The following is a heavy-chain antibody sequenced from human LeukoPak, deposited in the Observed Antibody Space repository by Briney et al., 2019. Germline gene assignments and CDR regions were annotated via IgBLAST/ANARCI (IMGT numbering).Heavy chain of an antibody. CDR1: GFTFSSYS. J-gene: IGHJ4*02. V-gene: IGHV3-21*01. D-gene: IGHD1-26*01. CDR2: ISSSSSYI. CDR3: ARAQGRGFDY. Sequence: GGSLRLSCAASGFTFSSYSMNWVRQAPGKGLEWVSSISSSSSYIYYADSVKGRFTISRDNAKNSLYLQMNSPRAEDTAVYYCARAQGRGFDYWGQGTLVTVSS.